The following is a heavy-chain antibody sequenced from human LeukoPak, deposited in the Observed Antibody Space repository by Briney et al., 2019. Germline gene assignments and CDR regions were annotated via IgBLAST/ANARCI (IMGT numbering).Heavy chain of an antibody. J-gene: IGHJ6*03. D-gene: IGHD3-10*01. Sequence: SETLSLTCAVYGGSFSGYYWSWIRQPPGKGLEWIGEINHSGSTNYNPSLKSRVTISVDTSKNQFSLKLSSVTAADTAVYYCAREWVVRGVISFYYYYMDVWGKGTTVTISS. CDR3: AREWVVRGVISFYYYYMDV. V-gene: IGHV4-34*01. CDR1: GGSFSGYY. CDR2: INHSGST.